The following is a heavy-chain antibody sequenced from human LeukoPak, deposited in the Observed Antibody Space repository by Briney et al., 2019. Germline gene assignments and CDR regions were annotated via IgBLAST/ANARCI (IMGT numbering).Heavy chain of an antibody. CDR3: ARGFGGSYVTDY. Sequence: ASVKVSCKASGYTFTGYYMHWVRQAPGQGLEWMGWINPNSGDTNYAQNFQGRVTMTRDTSISTAYMELSRLRSDDTAVYYCARGFGGSYVTDYWGQGTLVTVSS. CDR1: GYTFTGYY. J-gene: IGHJ4*02. D-gene: IGHD1-26*01. CDR2: INPNSGDT. V-gene: IGHV1-2*02.